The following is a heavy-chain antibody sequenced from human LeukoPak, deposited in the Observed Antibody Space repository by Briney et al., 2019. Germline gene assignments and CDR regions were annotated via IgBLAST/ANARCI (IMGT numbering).Heavy chain of an antibody. D-gene: IGHD2-2*01. Sequence: SETLSLTCSVSGGSISSSSYYWGWIRQPPGKGLEWIESIFYSGSTYYNPSLKSRVTISVDTSKNQFSLKLSSVTAADTAVYYCARDDYQRHFDYWGQGTLVTVSS. CDR1: GGSISSSSYY. CDR3: ARDDYQRHFDY. V-gene: IGHV4-39*07. J-gene: IGHJ4*02. CDR2: IFYSGST.